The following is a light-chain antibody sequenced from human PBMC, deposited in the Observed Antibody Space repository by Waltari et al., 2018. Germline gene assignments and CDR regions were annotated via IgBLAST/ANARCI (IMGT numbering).Light chain of an antibody. CDR1: QSVSTF. J-gene: IGKJ5*01. V-gene: IGKV3-11*01. CDR2: DAS. Sequence: EIVLTQSPATLSLSPGERATLSCRASQSVSTFLAWYQQKPGQAPRLLIYDASTRVTGIPARFSGSGSGTDFTLTISSLEPEDFAVYYCLQRYNWPITFGPGTRLEIK. CDR3: LQRYNWPIT.